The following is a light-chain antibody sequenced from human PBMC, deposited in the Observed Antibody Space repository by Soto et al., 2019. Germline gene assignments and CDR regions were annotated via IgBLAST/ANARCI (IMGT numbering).Light chain of an antibody. CDR2: GAS. Sequence: EMLLTQSPGTLSLSPGERATLSCRASQNVDTKYLAWYQLKPGQAPRIIIFGASGRATGIPDRFSGSGSGTDFTLTISRLEPEDFAVYYCQQYGSLSWTFGQGTKVDI. CDR3: QQYGSLSWT. J-gene: IGKJ1*01. CDR1: QNVDTKY. V-gene: IGKV3-20*01.